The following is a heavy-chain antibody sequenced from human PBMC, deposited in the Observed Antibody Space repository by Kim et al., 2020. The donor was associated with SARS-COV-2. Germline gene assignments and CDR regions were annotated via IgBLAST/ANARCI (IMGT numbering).Heavy chain of an antibody. Sequence: SETLSLTCTVSGGSISSYYWSWIRQPPGKGLEWIGYIYYSGSTNYNPSLKSRVTISVDTSKNQFSLKLSSVTAADTAVYYCARDRVLWFGVGERGGGMDVWGQGTTVTVSS. J-gene: IGHJ6*02. CDR2: IYYSGST. CDR3: ARDRVLWFGVGERGGGMDV. V-gene: IGHV4-59*13. CDR1: GGSISSYY. D-gene: IGHD3-10*01.